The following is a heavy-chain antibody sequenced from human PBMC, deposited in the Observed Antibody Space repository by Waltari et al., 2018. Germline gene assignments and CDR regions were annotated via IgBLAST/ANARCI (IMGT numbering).Heavy chain of an antibody. Sequence: QLQLQESGPGLVKPSETLSLPCTVSGCSIRSSTYYWAWIRPPPGKGLEWIGSIYYSGSTYYNPSLKSRVTISVDTSKNQFSLKLSSVTAADTAVYYCANIGGDYYYYGMDVWGQGTTVTVSS. CDR3: ANIGGDYYYYGMDV. CDR1: GCSIRSSTYY. D-gene: IGHD3-16*01. J-gene: IGHJ6*02. V-gene: IGHV4-39*07. CDR2: IYYSGST.